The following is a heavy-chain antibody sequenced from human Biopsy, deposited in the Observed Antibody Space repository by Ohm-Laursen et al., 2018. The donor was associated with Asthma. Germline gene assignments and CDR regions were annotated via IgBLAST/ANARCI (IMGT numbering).Heavy chain of an antibody. CDR3: ARGPNYHGSGRAPIGMDV. Sequence: GTLSLTCSVSGGSVSTGSYYWSWIRQPPGKGLEWLGYIYYTGSDNYNPSLKSRVTISVDTSKNQFSLRLNSVTAADTAVYYCARGPNYHGSGRAPIGMDVWGQGTTVTVSS. V-gene: IGHV4-61*01. CDR1: GGSVSTGSYY. J-gene: IGHJ6*02. CDR2: IYYTGSD. D-gene: IGHD3-10*01.